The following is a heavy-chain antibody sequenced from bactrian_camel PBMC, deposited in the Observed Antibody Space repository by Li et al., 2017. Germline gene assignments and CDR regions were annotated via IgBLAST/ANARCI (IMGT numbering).Heavy chain of an antibody. CDR3: VKDIEAYHFGL. CDR1: AHTDSPNC. J-gene: IGHJ6*01. V-gene: IGHV3S1*01. Sequence: HVQLVESGGGSVQAGGSLRLSCGASAHTDSPNCMGWFRQAPGKGPEWVSLITNGGTATYYLDSVKGRFTISRDNSKNTVYLQLNSLETEDTALYYCVKDIEAYHFGLWGQGTQVTVS. CDR2: ITNGGTAT.